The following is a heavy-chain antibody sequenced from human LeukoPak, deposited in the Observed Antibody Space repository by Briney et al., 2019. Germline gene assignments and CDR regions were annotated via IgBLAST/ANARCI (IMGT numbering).Heavy chain of an antibody. J-gene: IGHJ4*02. V-gene: IGHV3-48*03. CDR3: ARVFLFTAGRGSDY. Sequence: GGSLRLSCAASGFNFYNYEMNWVRQAPGRGLEWVSYISSSGSTIYYADSVRGRFTISRDNAKNSLYLQMNSLRAEDTAVCYCARVFLFTAGRGSDYWGQGTLVTVSS. CDR2: ISSSGSTI. D-gene: IGHD3-3*01. CDR1: GFNFYNYE.